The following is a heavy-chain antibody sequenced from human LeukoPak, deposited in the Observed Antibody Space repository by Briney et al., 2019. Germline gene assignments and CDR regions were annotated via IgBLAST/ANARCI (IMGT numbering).Heavy chain of an antibody. CDR2: ISDTASYT. CDR1: GFTFSDYY. Sequence: GGSLRLSCAASGFTFSDYYMSWIRQAPGKRLEWVSYISDTASYTNYADSVKGRFTISRDNAKNSLYLQMNSLRAEDTAVYYCARANDLIDYWGQGTLVTVSS. J-gene: IGHJ4*02. CDR3: ARANDLIDY. V-gene: IGHV3-11*05.